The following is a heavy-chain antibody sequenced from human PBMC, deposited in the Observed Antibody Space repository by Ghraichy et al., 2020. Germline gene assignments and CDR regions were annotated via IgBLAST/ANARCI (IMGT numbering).Heavy chain of an antibody. CDR3: ATDFSAPSGHDYDSFDY. D-gene: IGHD5-12*01. Sequence: GGSLRLSCAASGFTFSNAWMSWVRQAPGKGLEWVGRIKSKTDGGTADCAAPVKGRFTVSRDDSKNTLYLQMNSLKTEDTAMYYCATDFSAPSGHDYDSFDYWGQGTLGTVSS. J-gene: IGHJ4*02. CDR1: GFTFSNAW. V-gene: IGHV3-15*01. CDR2: IKSKTDGGTA.